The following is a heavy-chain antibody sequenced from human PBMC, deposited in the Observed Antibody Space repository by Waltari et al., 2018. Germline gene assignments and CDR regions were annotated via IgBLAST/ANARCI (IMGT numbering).Heavy chain of an antibody. CDR3: ARRPREGWFDP. CDR1: GGSISSYY. V-gene: IGHV4-59*01. CDR2: IYDSGST. J-gene: IGHJ5*02. Sequence: QVQLQESGPGLVKPSETLSLTCTVSGGSISSYYWSWIRQPPGKGLECIWYIYDSGSTNHTPSLKSRVTLSVDTSKNQFSLKLSSVTAADKAVYYCARRPREGWFDPWGQGTLVTVSS.